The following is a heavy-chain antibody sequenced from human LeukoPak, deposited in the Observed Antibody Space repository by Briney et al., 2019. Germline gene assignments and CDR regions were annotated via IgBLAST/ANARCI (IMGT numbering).Heavy chain of an antibody. CDR3: AKDRYGSGSYLSPDYYYYGMDV. CDR1: GFTFSSYA. J-gene: IGHJ6*02. D-gene: IGHD3-10*01. CDR2: ISGSGGST. Sequence: SGGSLRLSCAASGFTFSSYAMSWVRQAPGKGLAWVSAISGSGGSTYYADSVKGRFTISRDNSKNTLYLQMNSLRAEDTAVYYCAKDRYGSGSYLSPDYYYYGMDVWGQGTTVTVSS. V-gene: IGHV3-23*01.